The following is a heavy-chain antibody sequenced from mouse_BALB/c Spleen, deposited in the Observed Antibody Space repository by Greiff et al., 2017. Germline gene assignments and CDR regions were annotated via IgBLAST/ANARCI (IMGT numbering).Heavy chain of an antibody. V-gene: IGHV1S26*01. CDR2: INPSTGYT. D-gene: IGHD1-1*01. Sequence: QVQLQQSGAELMKPGASVKMSCKASGYTFTSYWMHWVKQRPGQGLEWIGYINPSTGYTEYNQKFKDKATLTADKSSSTAYMQLSSLTSEDSAVYYCARGYGSSPWFAYWGQGTLVTVSA. CDR3: ARGYGSSPWFAY. CDR1: GYTFTSYW. J-gene: IGHJ3*01.